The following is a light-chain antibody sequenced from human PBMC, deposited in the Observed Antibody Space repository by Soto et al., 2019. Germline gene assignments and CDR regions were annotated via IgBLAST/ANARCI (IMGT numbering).Light chain of an antibody. CDR1: SSDIGAYNY. CDR3: SAFATSRAYV. CDR2: EVS. Sequence: QSVLTQPPSASGSPGQSVTISCTGTSSDIGAYNYVSWYQQQSGKAPKLLIHEVSSRPAGVSDRFSGSKSGNTASLTISGLQAEDEADYYCSAFATSRAYVFGIGTKVTVL. V-gene: IGLV2-14*01. J-gene: IGLJ1*01.